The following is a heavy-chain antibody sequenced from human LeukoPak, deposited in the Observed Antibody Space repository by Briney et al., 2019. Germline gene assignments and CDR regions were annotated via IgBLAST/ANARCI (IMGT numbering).Heavy chain of an antibody. CDR1: RGSISSYY. CDR2: IYYSGST. D-gene: IGHD3-16*01. J-gene: IGHJ6*03. CDR3: ARGGSYYYYYMDV. Sequence: SETLSLTCTVSRGSISSYYWSWIRQPPGQGLEWIGYIYYSGSTYYNPSLKSRVTISVDTSKNQFSLKLSSVTAADTAVYYCARGGSYYYYYMDVWGKGTTVTVSS. V-gene: IGHV4-59*08.